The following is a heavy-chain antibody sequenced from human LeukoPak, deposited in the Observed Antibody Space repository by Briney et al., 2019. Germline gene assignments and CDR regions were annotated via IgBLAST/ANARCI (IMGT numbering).Heavy chain of an antibody. CDR2: INSDGSST. D-gene: IGHD3-22*01. CDR1: GFTFSSYW. CDR3: ARSGNYYDSSGAESPDY. J-gene: IGHJ4*02. Sequence: AGGSLRLSCAASGFTFSSYWMHWVRQAPGKGLVWVSRINSDGSSTSYADSVKGRFTISRDNAKNTLYLQMNSLRAEDAAVYYCARSGNYYDSSGAESPDYWGQGTLVTVSS. V-gene: IGHV3-74*01.